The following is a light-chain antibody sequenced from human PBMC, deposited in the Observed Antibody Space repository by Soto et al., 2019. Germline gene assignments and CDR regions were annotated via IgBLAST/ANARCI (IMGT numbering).Light chain of an antibody. Sequence: DIVMTQSPHSLAVSLGERATINSNSSQRGLYSSNNKNYLAWYQQKPGQPPKLLIYWASTRESGVPDRFSGSGSGTDFTLTISSLQAEDVAVYYCQQYYSTPWTFGQGTKVDIK. V-gene: IGKV4-1*01. CDR3: QQYYSTPWT. CDR2: WAS. CDR1: QRGLYSSNNKNY. J-gene: IGKJ1*01.